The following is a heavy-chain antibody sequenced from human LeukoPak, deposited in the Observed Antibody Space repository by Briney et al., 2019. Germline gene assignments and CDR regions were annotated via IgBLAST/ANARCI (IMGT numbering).Heavy chain of an antibody. CDR3: ARGSSGWYSHLGY. D-gene: IGHD6-19*01. V-gene: IGHV4-59*01. Sequence: SETLSLTCTVSGGSISSYYWNWIRQPPGKGLEWIGYIYYSGSTNYSPSLKSRVTISLDTSKNQFSLKLSSVTAADTAVYYCARGSSGWYSHLGYWGQGTLVTVSS. CDR1: GGSISSYY. CDR2: IYYSGST. J-gene: IGHJ4*02.